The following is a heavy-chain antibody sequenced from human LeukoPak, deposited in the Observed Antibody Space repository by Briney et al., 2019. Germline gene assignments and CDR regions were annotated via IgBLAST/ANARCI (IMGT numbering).Heavy chain of an antibody. D-gene: IGHD3-3*01. Sequence: GRSLRLSCAASGFTFSSYAMHWARQAPGKGLEWVAVISYDGSDQYYIDSVKGRFTISRDNSKNTLYLQMNSLRAEGTAVYYCARDGPAYYDFWSGSKDAFDIWGQGTMVTVSS. CDR1: GFTFSSYA. CDR3: ARDGPAYYDFWSGSKDAFDI. V-gene: IGHV3-30*04. J-gene: IGHJ3*02. CDR2: ISYDGSDQ.